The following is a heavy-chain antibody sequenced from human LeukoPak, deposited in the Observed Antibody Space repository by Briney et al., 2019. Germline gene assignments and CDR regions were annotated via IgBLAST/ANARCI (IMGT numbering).Heavy chain of an antibody. D-gene: IGHD3-16*01. J-gene: IGHJ6*03. CDR3: ARDGGGGGFRREVHYYYYMDV. Sequence: SVKVSCKASGGTFSSYTISWVRQAPGQGLEWMGGIIPIFGTANYAQKFQGRVTITTDESTSTAYMELSSLRSEDTAVYYWARDGGGGGFRREVHYYYYMDVWGKGTTVTVSS. CDR1: GGTFSSYT. CDR2: IIPIFGTA. V-gene: IGHV1-69*05.